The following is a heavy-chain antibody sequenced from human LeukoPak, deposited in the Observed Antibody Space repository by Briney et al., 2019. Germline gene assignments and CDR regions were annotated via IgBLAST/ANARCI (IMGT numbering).Heavy chain of an antibody. CDR1: GGSMATHH. CDR2: VFDSGRT. CDR3: TTIKRGDIFGYFDF. D-gene: IGHD5-18*01. J-gene: IGHJ4*02. Sequence: SETLSLTCTVSGGSMATHHWNWIRQTPGKGLEWIGYVFDSGRTKVNPSLKSRVTLSADTSKNQLSLRLSSVTAADTAMYYCTTIKRGDIFGYFDFWGQGILVTVSS. V-gene: IGHV4-59*11.